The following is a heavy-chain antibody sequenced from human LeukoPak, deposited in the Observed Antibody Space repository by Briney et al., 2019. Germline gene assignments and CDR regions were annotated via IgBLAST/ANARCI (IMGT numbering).Heavy chain of an antibody. J-gene: IGHJ6*03. CDR3: TRIKPWIQLWPKECYYYYMDV. CDR2: IKTKTDGRTT. CDR1: GFTFSNAW. V-gene: IGHV3-15*01. Sequence: GGSLRLSCAASGFTFSNAWMSWVRQAPGKGLEWVARIKTKTDGRTTDYAAPVKGRLTISRDNSKNTMYLQMNSLKTEDTAVYYCTRIKPWIQLWPKECYYYYMDVWGKGTAVTISS. D-gene: IGHD5-18*01.